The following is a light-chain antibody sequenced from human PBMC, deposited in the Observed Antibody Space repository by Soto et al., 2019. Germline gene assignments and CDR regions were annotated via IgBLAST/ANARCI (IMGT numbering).Light chain of an antibody. V-gene: IGKV1-5*03. CDR2: TAS. CDR1: QTISSW. Sequence: DIQMTQSPSTLSGSVGDRVTITCRASQTISSWLAWYQQKPGKAPKLLVYTASTLKSGLPSRFSGSGSGTEFTITISSLQPDDFAPNSCQHHKSYSEAFGQGTKVDIK. CDR3: QHHKSYSEA. J-gene: IGKJ1*01.